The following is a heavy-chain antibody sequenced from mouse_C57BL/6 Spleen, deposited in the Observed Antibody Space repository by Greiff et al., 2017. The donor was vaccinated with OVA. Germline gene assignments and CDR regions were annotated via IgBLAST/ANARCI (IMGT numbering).Heavy chain of an antibody. V-gene: IGHV1-64*01. CDR1: GYTFTSYW. D-gene: IGHD2-4*01. CDR3: ARSGAYDYDVFDY. CDR2: IHPNSGST. J-gene: IGHJ2*01. Sequence: VKLQQPGAELVKPGASVKLSCKASGYTFTSYWMHWVKQRPGQGLEWIGMIHPNSGSTNYNEKFKSKATLTVDKSSSTAYMQLSSLTSEDSAVYYCARSGAYDYDVFDYWGQGTTLTVSS.